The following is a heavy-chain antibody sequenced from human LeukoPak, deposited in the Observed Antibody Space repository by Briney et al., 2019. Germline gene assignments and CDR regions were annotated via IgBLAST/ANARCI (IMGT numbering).Heavy chain of an antibody. D-gene: IGHD6-19*01. V-gene: IGHV1-8*01. J-gene: IGHJ3*02. CDR1: GGTFTSYD. CDR3: ARGSAVADFDAFDI. Sequence: ASVKVSCKASGGTFTSYDINWVRQATGQGLEWMGWMNPNSGNTGYAQKFQGRVTMTRNTSISTAYMELSSLRSEDTAVYYCARGSAVADFDAFDIWGQGTMVTVSS. CDR2: MNPNSGNT.